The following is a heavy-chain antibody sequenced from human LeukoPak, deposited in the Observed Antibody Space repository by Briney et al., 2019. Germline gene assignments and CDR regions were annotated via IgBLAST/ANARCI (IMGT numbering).Heavy chain of an antibody. CDR1: GGSISSYY. D-gene: IGHD2-2*01. CDR3: ARVPAAIIHYYYYMDV. Sequence: SETLSLTCTVSGGSISSYYWSWIRQPPGKGLEWIGYIYYSGSTNYNPSLKSRVTISVDTSKKKFSLKLSSVTAADTAVYYCARVPAAIIHYYYYMDVWGKGTTVTVSS. V-gene: IGHV4-59*01. CDR2: IYYSGST. J-gene: IGHJ6*03.